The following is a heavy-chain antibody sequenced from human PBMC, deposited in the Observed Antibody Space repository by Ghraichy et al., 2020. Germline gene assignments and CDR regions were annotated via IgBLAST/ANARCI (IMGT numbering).Heavy chain of an antibody. Sequence: GGSLRLSCAASGFTVNSNYMSWVRQAPGKGLEWVSVIRRVGTTEYADSVKGRFTISRDSSKNTLYLQMNSLRVEDTAVYYCVREKNNGDYNDAFDIWGQGTMVTVSS. J-gene: IGHJ3*02. V-gene: IGHV3-66*01. CDR3: VREKNNGDYNDAFDI. D-gene: IGHD4-11*01. CDR2: IRRVGTT. CDR1: GFTVNSNY.